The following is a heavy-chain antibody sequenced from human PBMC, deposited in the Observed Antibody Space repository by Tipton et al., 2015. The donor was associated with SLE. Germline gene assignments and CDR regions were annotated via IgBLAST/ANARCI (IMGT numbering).Heavy chain of an antibody. J-gene: IGHJ4*02. V-gene: IGHV3-30-3*01. Sequence: RSLRLSCAASGFTFSSYTMHWVRQAPGKGLEWVAAFSYDGSNKFYADSVEGRFTISRDNSKNTLYLQMNSLRAEDTAVFYCVTNRAGYSSSWYRGFDYWGRGTLVTVSS. CDR3: VTNRAGYSSSWYRGFDY. CDR1: GFTFSSYT. CDR2: FSYDGSNK. D-gene: IGHD6-13*01.